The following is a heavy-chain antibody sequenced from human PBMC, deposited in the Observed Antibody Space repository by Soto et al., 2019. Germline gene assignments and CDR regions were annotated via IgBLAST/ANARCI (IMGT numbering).Heavy chain of an antibody. CDR2: IYYSGST. Sequence: SETLSLTCTVSGGSISSSSYYWGWIRQPPGKGLEWIGSIYYSGSTYYNPSLKSRVTISVDTSKNQFSLKLSSVTAADTAVYYCARPLPGYSSSATNWFDPWGQGTLVTVS. CDR1: GGSISSSSYY. J-gene: IGHJ5*02. CDR3: ARPLPGYSSSATNWFDP. V-gene: IGHV4-39*01. D-gene: IGHD6-6*01.